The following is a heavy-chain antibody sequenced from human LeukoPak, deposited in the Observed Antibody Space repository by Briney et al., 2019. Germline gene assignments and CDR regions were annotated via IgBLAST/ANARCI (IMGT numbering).Heavy chain of an antibody. CDR3: AKTEAPAAIRAGSDY. J-gene: IGHJ4*02. V-gene: IGHV3-23*01. Sequence: GGSLRLSCAASGFTFGNYGMSWVRQAPGKGLEWVSTISGSGSATYNAGSVKGRFTTSRDNSNNTLYLQMSSLRAEDTAVYYCAKTEAPAAIRAGSDYWGQGTLVTVSS. CDR1: GFTFGNYG. D-gene: IGHD2-2*02. CDR2: ISGSGSAT.